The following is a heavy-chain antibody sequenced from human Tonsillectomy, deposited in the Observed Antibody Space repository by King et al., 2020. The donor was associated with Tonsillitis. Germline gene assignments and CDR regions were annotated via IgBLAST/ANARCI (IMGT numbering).Heavy chain of an antibody. V-gene: IGHV1-69*04. CDR2: IIPILGIA. CDR1: GGTISTYA. D-gene: IGHD1-26*01. Sequence: QLVQSGAEVKKPGSSVKVSCEASGGTISTYAISWVRQAPGQGLEWMGRIIPILGIANYAQKFQGRITITANKSTGAVYMELSSLRSEDSALYYCARLAATPHWGQGTLVTVSS. CDR3: ARLAATPH. J-gene: IGHJ4*02.